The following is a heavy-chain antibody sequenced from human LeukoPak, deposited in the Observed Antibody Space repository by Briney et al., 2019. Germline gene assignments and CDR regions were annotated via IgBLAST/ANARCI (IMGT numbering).Heavy chain of an antibody. V-gene: IGHV4-39*01. Sequence: SETLSLTCTVSGGSIRSSSYYWGWIRQPPGKGLGWIGSIYYSGSTYYNASLKSRGTISVDTSKNQFSLKLNSVTAADTAVYFCARQVVAVAGTGYFDYWGQGTLVTVSS. D-gene: IGHD6-19*01. J-gene: IGHJ4*02. CDR3: ARQVVAVAGTGYFDY. CDR1: GGSIRSSSYY. CDR2: IYYSGST.